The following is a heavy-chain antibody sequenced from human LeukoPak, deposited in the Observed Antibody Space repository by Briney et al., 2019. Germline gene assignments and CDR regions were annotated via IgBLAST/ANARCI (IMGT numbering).Heavy chain of an antibody. V-gene: IGHV3-23*01. J-gene: IGHJ4*02. Sequence: GGSLRLSCAASGFTFSSYAMSWVRQAPGKGLEWVSAISGSGGSTYYADSVKGRFTISRDNSKNTLYLQMNSLRAEDTAVYYCAKDLDYYDSSGYYLTFDYWGQGTLVTVSS. CDR2: ISGSGGST. D-gene: IGHD3-22*01. CDR1: GFTFSSYA. CDR3: AKDLDYYDSSGYYLTFDY.